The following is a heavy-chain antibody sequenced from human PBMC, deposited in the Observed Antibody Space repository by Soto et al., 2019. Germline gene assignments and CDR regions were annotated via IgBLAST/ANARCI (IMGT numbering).Heavy chain of an antibody. CDR1: GFTFSSYA. J-gene: IGHJ4*02. V-gene: IGHV3-30-3*01. D-gene: IGHD3-22*01. Sequence: PGGSLRLSCAASGFTFSSYAMHWVRQAPGKGLEWVAVISYDGSNKYCADSVKGRFTISRDNSKNTLYLQMNSLRAEDTAVYYCARDRGNFDYYDSSGYQWYFDYWGQGTLVTVSS. CDR2: ISYDGSNK. CDR3: ARDRGNFDYYDSSGYQWYFDY.